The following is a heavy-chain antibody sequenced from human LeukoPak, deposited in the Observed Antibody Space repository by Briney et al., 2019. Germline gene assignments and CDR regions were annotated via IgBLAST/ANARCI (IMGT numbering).Heavy chain of an antibody. D-gene: IGHD5-24*01. V-gene: IGHV1-69*05. CDR1: GGTFSSYA. J-gene: IGHJ4*02. CDR3: ARGDGYNSMHSDY. CDR2: IIPIFGTA. Sequence: SVKVSCKASGGTFSSYAISWVRQAPGQGLEWMGGIIPIFGTANYAQKFQGRVTITTDESTSTAYMELSSLRSEDTAVYYCARGDGYNSMHSDYWGQGTLVTVSS.